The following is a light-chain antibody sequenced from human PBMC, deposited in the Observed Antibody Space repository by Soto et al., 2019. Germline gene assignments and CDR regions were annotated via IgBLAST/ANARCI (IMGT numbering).Light chain of an antibody. V-gene: IGKV4-1*01. CDR1: QSVLYIPTNKNY. CDR2: WAS. J-gene: IGKJ4*01. Sequence: DILMTQSPDSLAVSLGERATINCKSSQSVLYIPTNKNYLAWYQQKPGQPPKLLIYWASTRESGVPDRFSGSGSGTDFTLTISGLQAEDVAVYYCQQYFTTPRLGFGGGTKVEIK. CDR3: QQYFTTPRLG.